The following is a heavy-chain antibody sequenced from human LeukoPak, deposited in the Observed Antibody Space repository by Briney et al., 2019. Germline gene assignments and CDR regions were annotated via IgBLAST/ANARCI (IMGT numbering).Heavy chain of an antibody. J-gene: IGHJ4*02. CDR1: GFTFSSYA. CDR2: ISSSGGST. Sequence: GGSLRLSCAASGFTFSSYAMTWVRQAPGKGLEWVSGISSSGGSTYYADSVKGRFTISRDNSKNTLYLQMNSLTVGDTAVYYCAREKQWQAKEDFWGQGTLVTVSS. V-gene: IGHV3-23*01. CDR3: AREKQWQAKEDF. D-gene: IGHD6-19*01.